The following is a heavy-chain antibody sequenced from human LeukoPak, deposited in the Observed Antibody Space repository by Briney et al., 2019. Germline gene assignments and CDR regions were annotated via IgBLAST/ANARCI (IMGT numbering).Heavy chain of an antibody. Sequence: GRSLRLSCAASGFTFDDYAMHWVRQAPGKGLEWVSGISWNSGSISYADSVKGRFTISRDNAKNSLYLQMNSLRAEDTALYYCAKGPDGSGYYTGLDYWGQGTLVTVSS. D-gene: IGHD3-22*01. CDR3: AKGPDGSGYYTGLDY. CDR2: ISWNSGSI. CDR1: GFTFDDYA. J-gene: IGHJ4*02. V-gene: IGHV3-9*01.